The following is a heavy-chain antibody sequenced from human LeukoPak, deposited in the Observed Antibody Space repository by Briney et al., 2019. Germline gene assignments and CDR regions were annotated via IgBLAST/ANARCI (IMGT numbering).Heavy chain of an antibody. Sequence: SETLSLTCTVSGVSISSYYWSWIRQPPGKGLEWIGYIYYSGSTNYNPSLKSRVTISVDTSKNQFSLKLSSVTAADTAVYYCARHFHGESFDYWGQGTLVTVSS. J-gene: IGHJ4*02. CDR1: GVSISSYY. CDR2: IYYSGST. CDR3: ARHFHGESFDY. D-gene: IGHD4-17*01. V-gene: IGHV4-59*08.